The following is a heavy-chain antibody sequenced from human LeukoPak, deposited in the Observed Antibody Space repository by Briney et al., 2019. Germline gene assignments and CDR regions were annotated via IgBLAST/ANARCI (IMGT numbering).Heavy chain of an antibody. J-gene: IGHJ4*02. D-gene: IGHD4-17*01. CDR2: INPNSGDT. CDR1: GYTFTGYY. V-gene: IGHV1-2*02. Sequence: ASVKVSCKASGYTFTGYYIHWVRQAPGQGLEWMGWINPNSGDTKYAQKFQGRVTMTRDTSISTAHMELSRLGSDDTAIYYCANNWAGDSGYWGQGTLVTVSS. CDR3: ANNWAGDSGY.